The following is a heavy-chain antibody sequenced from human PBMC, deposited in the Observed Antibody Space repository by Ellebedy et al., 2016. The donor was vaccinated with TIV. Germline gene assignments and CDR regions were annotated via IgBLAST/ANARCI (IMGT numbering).Heavy chain of an antibody. CDR3: ARVKYGDYGPDAFDI. J-gene: IGHJ3*02. CDR1: GGSISSGGYY. Sequence: LRLSXTVSGGSISSGGYYWSWIRQHPGKGLEWIGYIYYSGSTYYNPSLKSRVTISVDTSKNQFSLKLSSVTAADTAVYYCARVKYGDYGPDAFDIWGQGTMVTVSS. V-gene: IGHV4-30-4*08. CDR2: IYYSGST. D-gene: IGHD4-17*01.